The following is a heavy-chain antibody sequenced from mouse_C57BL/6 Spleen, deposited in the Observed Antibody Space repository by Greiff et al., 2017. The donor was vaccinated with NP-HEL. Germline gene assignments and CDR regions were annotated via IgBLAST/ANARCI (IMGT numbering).Heavy chain of an antibody. Sequence: EVKLQESGGGLVKPGGSLKLSCAASGFTFSDYGMHWVRQAPEKGLEWVAYISSGSSTIYYADTVKGRFTISRDNAKNTLFLQMTSLRSEDTAMYYCARGGLWPYYYAMDYWGQGTSVTVSS. CDR1: GFTFSDYG. CDR2: ISSGSSTI. D-gene: IGHD1-1*02. CDR3: ARGGLWPYYYAMDY. V-gene: IGHV5-17*01. J-gene: IGHJ4*01.